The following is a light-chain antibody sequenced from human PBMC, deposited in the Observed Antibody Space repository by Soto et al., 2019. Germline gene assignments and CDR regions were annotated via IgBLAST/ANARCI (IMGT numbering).Light chain of an antibody. CDR1: RSNIGSNY. Sequence: QSVLTQPPSASGTPGQRVTISCSGSRSNIGSNYVYWYQQLPGTAPKLLIYTVNQRPSGVPDRFSGSKSGTSASLAISGLRSEDEADSYCSAWDDSLSGVLFGGGTKLTFL. V-gene: IGLV1-47*02. J-gene: IGLJ2*01. CDR2: TVN. CDR3: SAWDDSLSGVL.